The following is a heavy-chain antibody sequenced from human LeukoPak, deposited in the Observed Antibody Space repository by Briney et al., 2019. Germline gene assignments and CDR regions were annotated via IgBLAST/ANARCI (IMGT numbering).Heavy chain of an antibody. V-gene: IGHV3-9*01. J-gene: IGHJ6*02. Sequence: PGRSLRLSCAASGFIFEDYAMHWVRQAPGKGLEWVSGISWNSGRLGYADSVKGRFTICRDNAKNSLYLQMNSLRAEDTALYYCAKDIGYYGSGAYYNDPSYYYGMDVWGQGTTVTVSS. CDR1: GFIFEDYA. D-gene: IGHD3-10*01. CDR3: AKDIGYYGSGAYYNDPSYYYGMDV. CDR2: ISWNSGRL.